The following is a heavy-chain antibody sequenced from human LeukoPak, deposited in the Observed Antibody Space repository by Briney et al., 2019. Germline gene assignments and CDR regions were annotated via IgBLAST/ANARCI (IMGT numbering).Heavy chain of an antibody. J-gene: IGHJ6*02. CDR2: ISSGSTAI. CDR3: ARDGYCSGGSCYPAGGGYYGMDV. V-gene: IGHV3-21*05. CDR1: GFTFSSYN. D-gene: IGHD2-15*01. Sequence: GGSLRLSCAASGFTFSSYNMNWVRQAPGKGLEWVSYISSGSTAIYYADSVKGRFTISRDNAKNSLYLQMNSLRAEDTAVYYCARDGYCSGGSCYPAGGGYYGMDVWGQGTTVTASS.